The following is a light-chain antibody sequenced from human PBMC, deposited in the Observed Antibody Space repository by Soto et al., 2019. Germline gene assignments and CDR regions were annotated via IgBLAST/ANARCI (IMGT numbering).Light chain of an antibody. CDR1: QSVSSSD. J-gene: IGKJ1*01. CDR3: QQFGRSSWT. CDR2: GAS. V-gene: IGKV3-20*01. Sequence: EMVLTRSPGTLSLSPGERATLSCRASQSVSSSDLAWYQQKPGQAPGLLIYGASSRATGIPDRFSGSGSGTDFTLTISRLEPEDFAVYYCQQFGRSSWTFGQGTKVEIK.